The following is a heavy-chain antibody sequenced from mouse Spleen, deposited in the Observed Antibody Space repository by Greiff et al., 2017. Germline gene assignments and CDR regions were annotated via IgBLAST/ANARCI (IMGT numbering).Heavy chain of an antibody. Sequence: VKLMESGAELVRPGASVTLSCKASGYTFTDYEMHWVKQTPVHGLEWIGAIDPETGGTAYNQKFKGKAILTADKSSSTAYMELRTLTSEDSAVYYCTRKNPRPYAMDYWGQGTSVTVSS. V-gene: IGHV1-15*01. J-gene: IGHJ4*01. CDR1: GYTFTDYE. CDR3: TRKNPRPYAMDY. CDR2: IDPETGGT.